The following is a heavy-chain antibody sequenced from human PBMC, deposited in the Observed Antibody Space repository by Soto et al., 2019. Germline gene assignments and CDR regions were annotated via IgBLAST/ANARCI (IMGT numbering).Heavy chain of an antibody. V-gene: IGHV3-48*01. CDR3: ARGPLTHYYGSGSYSYDY. CDR2: ISSSSSTI. J-gene: IGHJ4*02. D-gene: IGHD3-10*01. CDR1: GFTFSSYS. Sequence: PGGSLRLSCAASGFTFSSYSMNWVRQAPGKGLEWVSYISSSSSTIYYADSVKGRFTISRDNAKNSLYLQMNSLRAEDTAVYYCARGPLTHYYGSGSYSYDYWGQGTLVTVSS.